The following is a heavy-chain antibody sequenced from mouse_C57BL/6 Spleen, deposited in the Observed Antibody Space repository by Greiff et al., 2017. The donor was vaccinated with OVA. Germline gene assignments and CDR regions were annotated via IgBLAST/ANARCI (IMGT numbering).Heavy chain of an antibody. J-gene: IGHJ4*01. CDR3: ARSVATDYAMDY. Sequence: QVQLQQPGAELVMPGASVKLSCKASGYTFTSYWMHWVKQRPGQGLEWIGEIDPSDSYTNYNQKFKGKSTLTVDKSSSTAYMQLSSLTSEDSAVYYCARSVATDYAMDYWGQGTSVTVSS. D-gene: IGHD1-1*02. CDR2: IDPSDSYT. CDR1: GYTFTSYW. V-gene: IGHV1-69*01.